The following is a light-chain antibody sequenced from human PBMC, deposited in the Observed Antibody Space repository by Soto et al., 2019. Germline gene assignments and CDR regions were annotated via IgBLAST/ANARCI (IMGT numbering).Light chain of an antibody. CDR3: QQSYSTPYT. Sequence: DIQMTQSPSSLSASVGDRVTITCRASQSISSYLNWYQQIPGKAPNLLIYAASSLQSGVPSRFSGSGSVTDFTLTNITLQPADFATYYCQQSYSTPYTFSQGTKLEIK. CDR2: AAS. CDR1: QSISSY. V-gene: IGKV1-39*01. J-gene: IGKJ2*01.